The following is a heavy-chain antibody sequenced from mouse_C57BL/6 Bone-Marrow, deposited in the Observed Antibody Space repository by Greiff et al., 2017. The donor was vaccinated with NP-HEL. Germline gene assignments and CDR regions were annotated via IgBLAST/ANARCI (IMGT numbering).Heavy chain of an antibody. Sequence: EVKLMESGGGLVQPGGSLKLSCAASGFTFSDYGMAWVRQAPRKGPEWVAFISNLAYSIYYADTVTGRFTISRENAKNTLYLEMSSLRSEDTAMYYCATHYYGSSYAYFDVWGTGTTVTVSS. CDR2: ISNLAYSI. CDR3: ATHYYGSSYAYFDV. CDR1: GFTFSDYG. V-gene: IGHV5-15*01. J-gene: IGHJ1*03. D-gene: IGHD1-1*01.